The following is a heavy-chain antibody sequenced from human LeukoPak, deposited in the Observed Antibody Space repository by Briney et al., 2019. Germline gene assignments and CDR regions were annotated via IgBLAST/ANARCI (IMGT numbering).Heavy chain of an antibody. CDR2: INHSGST. J-gene: IGHJ4*02. D-gene: IGHD3-22*01. Sequence: SETLSLTCAVYGQSFSGFYWNWIRQPPGKGLEWIGDINHSGSTNYNPSLKSRVTISVDTSKNQFSLKLSSLAAADTAVYYCARALRDYGGSGYYLGAFNYWGQGTLVTVSS. V-gene: IGHV4-34*01. CDR1: GQSFSGFY. CDR3: ARALRDYGGSGYYLGAFNY.